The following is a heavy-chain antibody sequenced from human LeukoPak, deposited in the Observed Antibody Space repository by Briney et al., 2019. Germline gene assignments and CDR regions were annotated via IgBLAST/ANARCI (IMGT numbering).Heavy chain of an antibody. V-gene: IGHV3-23*01. D-gene: IGHD1-26*01. CDR2: ISGSGGST. J-gene: IGHJ6*02. Sequence: GGSLRLSCAVSGFTFSSYAMSWVRQAPGKGLEWVSAISGSGGSTYYADSVKGRFTISRDNSKNTLYLQMNSLRAGDTAVYYCAKGISGSYMDYGMDVWGQGTTVTVSS. CDR1: GFTFSSYA. CDR3: AKGISGSYMDYGMDV.